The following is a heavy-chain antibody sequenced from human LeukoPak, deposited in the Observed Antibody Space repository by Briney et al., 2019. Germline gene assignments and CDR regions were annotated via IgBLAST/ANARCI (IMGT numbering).Heavy chain of an antibody. V-gene: IGHV3-23*01. CDR2: ISGSGGST. D-gene: IGHD2-21*02. CDR3: AKVVVQGIYCGGDCYSPQPFDC. CDR1: GFTFSSYA. J-gene: IGHJ4*02. Sequence: GGSLRLSCAASGFTFSSYAMSWVRQAPGKGLEWVSAISGSGGSTYYADSVKGRFTISRDNSKNTLYLQMNSLRAEDTAVYYCAKVVVQGIYCGGDCYSPQPFDCWGQGTLVTVSS.